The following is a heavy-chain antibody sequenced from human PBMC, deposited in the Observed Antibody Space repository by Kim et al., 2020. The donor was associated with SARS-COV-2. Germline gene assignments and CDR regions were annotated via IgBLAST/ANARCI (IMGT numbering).Heavy chain of an antibody. Sequence: SETLSLTCTVSGGSISSYYWSWIRQPPGKGLEWIGYIYNSGSTNYNPSLKSRVTISVDTSKNQFSLKLSSVTAADTAVYYCARGYCSGGSCFGVDYWGQGTLVTVSS. CDR2: IYNSGST. V-gene: IGHV4-59*13. D-gene: IGHD2-15*01. J-gene: IGHJ4*02. CDR1: GGSISSYY. CDR3: ARGYCSGGSCFGVDY.